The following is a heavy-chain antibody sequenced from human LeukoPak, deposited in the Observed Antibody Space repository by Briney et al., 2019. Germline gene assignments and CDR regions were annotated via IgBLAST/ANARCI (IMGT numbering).Heavy chain of an antibody. J-gene: IGHJ5*02. CDR2: INHSGST. CDR1: GGSFGGYY. V-gene: IGHV4-34*01. Sequence: SETLSLTCAVYGGSFGGYYWSWIRQPPGKGLEWIREINHSGSTNYNPSLKSRVTISVDTSKNQFSLKLSSVTAADTAVYYCASKSVVYDILTGYRGPSWFDPWGQGTLVTVSS. D-gene: IGHD3-9*01. CDR3: ASKSVVYDILTGYRGPSWFDP.